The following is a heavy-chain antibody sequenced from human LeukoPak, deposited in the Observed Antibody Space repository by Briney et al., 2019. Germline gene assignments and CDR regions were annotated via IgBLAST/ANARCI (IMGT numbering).Heavy chain of an antibody. CDR2: ISYDGSNK. V-gene: IGHV3-30-3*01. D-gene: IGHD2-21*02. CDR3: ARDPYCGGDCYHFDY. J-gene: IGHJ4*02. Sequence: GRSLRLSCAASGFTFSSYAMHWVRQAPGKGLEWVAVISYDGSNKYYADSVKGRFTISRDNSKNTLYLQMNSLRAEDTAVYYCARDPYCGGDCYHFDYWGRGTLVTVSS. CDR1: GFTFSSYA.